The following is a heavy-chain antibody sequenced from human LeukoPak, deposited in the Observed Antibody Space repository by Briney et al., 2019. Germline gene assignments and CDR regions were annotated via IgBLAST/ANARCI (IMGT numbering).Heavy chain of an antibody. J-gene: IGHJ6*03. CDR1: GGSFSSSTYY. Sequence: PSETLSLTCSVSGGSFSSSTYYWGWIRQPPGKGLEWIGAIYYSGTSYYNSSLKSRVTISVDTSKNQFSLKLSSVTAADTAVYYCASNFHCSSTSCIYYYYYMDVWGKGTTVTISS. V-gene: IGHV4-39*01. D-gene: IGHD2-2*01. CDR2: IYYSGTS. CDR3: ASNFHCSSTSCIYYYYYMDV.